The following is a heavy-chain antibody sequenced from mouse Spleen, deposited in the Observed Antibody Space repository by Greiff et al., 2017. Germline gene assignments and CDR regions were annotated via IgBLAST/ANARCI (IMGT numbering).Heavy chain of an antibody. D-gene: IGHD2-2*01. CDR2: INPYNGGT. Sequence: EVQLQQSGPVLVKPGASVKMSCKASGYTFTDYYMNWVKQSHGKSLEWIGVINPYNGGTSYNQKFKGKATLTVDKSSSTAYMELNSLTSEDSAVYYCANRLWLRRGDYWGQGTSVTVSS. CDR1: GYTFTDYY. V-gene: IGHV1-19*01. J-gene: IGHJ4*01. CDR3: ANRLWLRRGDY.